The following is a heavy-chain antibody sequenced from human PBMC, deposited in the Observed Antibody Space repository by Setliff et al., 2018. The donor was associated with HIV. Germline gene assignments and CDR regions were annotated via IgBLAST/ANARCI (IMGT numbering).Heavy chain of an antibody. V-gene: IGHV4-61*02. J-gene: IGHJ4*02. CDR2: IYTSGST. CDR3: ARERSFIDN. Sequence: PSETLSLTCTVSGGSINSTSYYWSWIRQPAGKGLEWIGRIYTSGSTNYNPSLKSRVTISVDTSKNQFSLKLSSVTAADTAMYYCARERSFIDNWGQGTLV. CDR1: GGSINSTSYY.